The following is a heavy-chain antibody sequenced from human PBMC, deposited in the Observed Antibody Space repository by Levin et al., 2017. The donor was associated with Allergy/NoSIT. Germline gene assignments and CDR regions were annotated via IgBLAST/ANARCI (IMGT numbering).Heavy chain of an antibody. Sequence: GGSLRLSCAASGFTFSSYWMHWVRQAPGKGLVWVSRINGDGSSTNYADSVKGRFTISRDNAKNTQYLQMNSLRSDDTALYYCARALIVGATSGGDYWGQGTLVTVSS. CDR3: ARALIVGATSGGDY. CDR2: INGDGSST. D-gene: IGHD1-26*01. CDR1: GFTFSSYW. J-gene: IGHJ4*02. V-gene: IGHV3-74*01.